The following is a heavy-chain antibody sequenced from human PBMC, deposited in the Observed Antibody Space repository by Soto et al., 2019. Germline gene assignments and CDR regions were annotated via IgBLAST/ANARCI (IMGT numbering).Heavy chain of an antibody. CDR2: IIPIFTTA. D-gene: IGHD2-2*01. Sequence: QVHLVQSGAEVKKPGSSVKVSCKASGGTFTSYAISWVRQAPGQGLEWIGEIIPIFTTANYAQKFQGRVTITADESTSTASMELSSLRSEDTAVYYCARVRRELCASPSCYGCHGMDVWGQGTTVTVSS. V-gene: IGHV1-69*12. CDR3: ARVRRELCASPSCYGCHGMDV. J-gene: IGHJ6*02. CDR1: GGTFTSYA.